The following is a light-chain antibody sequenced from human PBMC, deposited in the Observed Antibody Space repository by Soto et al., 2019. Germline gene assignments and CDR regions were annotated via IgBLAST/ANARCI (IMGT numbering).Light chain of an antibody. CDR1: QGISNY. Sequence: DIQMTQSPSSLSASVGDRVTITCRASQGISNYLAWYQQKPGKVPKRLIYAASTLQTGVPFRFSGSGFGTDFTLTISSVQPEDVATYYCQKYDSAPETFGPGTKVDIK. J-gene: IGKJ3*01. CDR2: AAS. CDR3: QKYDSAPET. V-gene: IGKV1-27*01.